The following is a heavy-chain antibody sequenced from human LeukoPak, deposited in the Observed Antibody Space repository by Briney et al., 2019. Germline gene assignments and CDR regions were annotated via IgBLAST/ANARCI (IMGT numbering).Heavy chain of an antibody. V-gene: IGHV4-61*02. CDR3: ASLELLTDAFDI. J-gene: IGHJ3*02. CDR2: IYTSGST. Sequence: NPSETLSLTCTVSGGSISSSSYSWGWIRQPPGKGLEWIGRIYTSGSTNYNPSLKSRVTISVDTSKNQFSLKLSSVTAADTAVYYCASLELLTDAFDIWGQGTMVTVSS. CDR1: GGSISSSSYS. D-gene: IGHD1-26*01.